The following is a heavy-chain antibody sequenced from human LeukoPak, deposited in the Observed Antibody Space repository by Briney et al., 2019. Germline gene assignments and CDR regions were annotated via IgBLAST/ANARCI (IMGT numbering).Heavy chain of an antibody. V-gene: IGHV3-48*04. CDR2: ISSSGSTI. CDR3: VSEESSGFIFYFDY. CDR1: GIDFSHYS. Sequence: PGGSLRLSCSASGIDFSHYSMNWVRQAPGRGLEWISYISSSGSTIYYADSVKGRFTISRDSAKNSLYLQMNTLRAEDTAVYYCVSEESSGFIFYFDYWGEGTLVAVSS. D-gene: IGHD3-9*01. J-gene: IGHJ4*02.